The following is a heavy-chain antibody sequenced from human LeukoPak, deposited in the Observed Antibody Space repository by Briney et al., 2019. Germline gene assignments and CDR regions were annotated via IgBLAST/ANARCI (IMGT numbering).Heavy chain of an antibody. CDR3: ARIFDS. J-gene: IGHJ4*02. Sequence: SETLSLTCTVSGGSVSTSDYYWGWIRQTPGKGLEWIGDIFRNGKTNYNPSLKGRVTISIDTSNNQFSLRLPSVTAADTAVYYCARIFDSWGQGTLVAVSS. CDR1: GGSVSTSDYY. V-gene: IGHV4-39*07. CDR2: IFRNGKT.